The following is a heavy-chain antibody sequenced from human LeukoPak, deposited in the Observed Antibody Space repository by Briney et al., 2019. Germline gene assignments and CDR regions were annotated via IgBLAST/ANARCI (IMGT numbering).Heavy chain of an antibody. Sequence: GGSLRLSCAASGFIFNDYWMNWVRQAPGKGLEWVSAISNNGGYTYYADSVQGRFTISRDNSKSTLCLQMNSLRAEDTAVYYCAKQLGYCSDGSCYFPYWGQGTLVTVSS. J-gene: IGHJ4*02. D-gene: IGHD2-15*01. CDR3: AKQLGYCSDGSCYFPY. CDR2: ISNNGGYT. V-gene: IGHV3-23*01. CDR1: GFIFNDYW.